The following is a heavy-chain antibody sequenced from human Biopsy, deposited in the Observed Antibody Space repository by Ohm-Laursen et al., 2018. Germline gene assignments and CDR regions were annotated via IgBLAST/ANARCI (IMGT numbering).Heavy chain of an antibody. J-gene: IGHJ5*02. CDR1: GGSINYFY. D-gene: IGHD2-2*01. Sequence: SDTLSLTCTVSGGSINYFYWSWIRQPAGKGLEWIGRIYSSGFTTHNPSLKSRVSMSVDTSKNQFSLKLTSVAAADTAVYYCARHRGGMPSSGNWFDHWGQGTLVTVSS. V-gene: IGHV4-4*07. CDR3: ARHRGGMPSSGNWFDH. CDR2: IYSSGFT.